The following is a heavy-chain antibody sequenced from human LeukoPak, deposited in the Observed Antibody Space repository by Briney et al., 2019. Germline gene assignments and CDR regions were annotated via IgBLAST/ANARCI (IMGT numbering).Heavy chain of an antibody. J-gene: IGHJ3*02. Sequence: SVKVSCKASGGTFSSYAISWVRQAPGQGLEWMGGIIPIFGTANYAQKFQGRVTITADESTSTAYMELSSLRSEDTAVYYCARDMWQQQLVLKGAFDIWGQGTMVTVSS. V-gene: IGHV1-69*13. CDR1: GGTFSSYA. D-gene: IGHD6-13*01. CDR3: ARDMWQQQLVLKGAFDI. CDR2: IIPIFGTA.